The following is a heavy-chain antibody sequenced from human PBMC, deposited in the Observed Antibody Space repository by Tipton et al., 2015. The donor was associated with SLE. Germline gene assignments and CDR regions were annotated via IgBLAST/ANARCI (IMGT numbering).Heavy chain of an antibody. CDR2: IRSKAYGGTT. CDR1: GFTFGDYA. V-gene: IGHV3-49*04. Sequence: SLRLSCTASGFTFGDYAMSWVRQAPGKGLEWVGFIRSKAYGGTTEYAASVKGRFTISRDDSKSIAYLQMNSLKTEDTAVYYCARGLPGAFDIWGQGTMVTVSS. CDR3: ARGLPGAFDI. J-gene: IGHJ3*02.